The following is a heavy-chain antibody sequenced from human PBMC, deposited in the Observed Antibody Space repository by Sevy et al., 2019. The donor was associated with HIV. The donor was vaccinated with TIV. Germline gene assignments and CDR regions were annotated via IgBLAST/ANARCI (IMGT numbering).Heavy chain of an antibody. D-gene: IGHD6-13*01. J-gene: IGHJ6*02. CDR2: INHSGST. CDR1: GGSFSGYY. V-gene: IGHV4-34*01. Sequence: SETLSLTCAVYGGSFSGYYWSWIRQPPGKGLEWIGEINHSGSTNYNPSLKSRVTISVDTSKNQFSLKLSSVTAAETAVYYCARGRAAAGKLVRTPYYYYGMDVWGQGTTVTVSS. CDR3: ARGRAAAGKLVRTPYYYYGMDV.